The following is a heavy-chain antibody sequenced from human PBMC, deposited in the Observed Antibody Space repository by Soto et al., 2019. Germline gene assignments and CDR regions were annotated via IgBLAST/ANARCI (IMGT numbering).Heavy chain of an antibody. CDR1: GGTFSSYA. V-gene: IGHV1-69*06. CDR2: IIPIFGTE. CDR3: ARQGGPTGTYYYYGMDV. Sequence: SVKVSCKASGGTFSSYAISWVRQAPGQGLEWMGRIIPIFGTENYAQKFQGRVTITADKSTSTAYVELSSLRSEDTAVYYCARQGGPTGTYYYYGMDVWGQGTTVTVSS. D-gene: IGHD1-1*01. J-gene: IGHJ6*02.